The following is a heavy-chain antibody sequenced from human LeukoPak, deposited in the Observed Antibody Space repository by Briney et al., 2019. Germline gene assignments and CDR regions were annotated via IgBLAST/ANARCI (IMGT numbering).Heavy chain of an antibody. Sequence: PSETLSLTCTVSGGSISSSSYYWGWIRQPPGKGLEWIGYIYYSGSTYYNPSLKSRVTISVDTSKNQFSLKLSSVTAADTAVYYCAREWRGLRWFDPWGQGTLVTVSS. CDR3: AREWRGLRWFDP. CDR2: IYYSGST. CDR1: GGSISSSSYY. J-gene: IGHJ5*02. V-gene: IGHV4-30-4*08. D-gene: IGHD5-12*01.